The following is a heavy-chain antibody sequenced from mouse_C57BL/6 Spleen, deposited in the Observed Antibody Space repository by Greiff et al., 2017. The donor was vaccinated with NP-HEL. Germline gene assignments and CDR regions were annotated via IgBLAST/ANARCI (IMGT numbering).Heavy chain of an antibody. CDR1: GYTFTGYW. D-gene: IGHD1-1*01. Sequence: QVQLQQSGAELMKPGASVKLSCKATGYTFTGYWIEWVKQRPGHGLEWIGEILPGSGSTNYNEKFKGKATFTADTSSNTAYMQLSSLTTEDSAIYYCARDRRITTVVAKGFDYWGQGTTLTVSS. J-gene: IGHJ2*01. CDR2: ILPGSGST. CDR3: ARDRRITTVVAKGFDY. V-gene: IGHV1-9*01.